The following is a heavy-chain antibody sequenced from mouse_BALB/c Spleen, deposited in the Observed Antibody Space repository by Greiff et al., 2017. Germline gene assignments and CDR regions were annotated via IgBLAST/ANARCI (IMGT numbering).Heavy chain of an antibody. J-gene: IGHJ4*01. CDR2: IWAGGST. CDR3: ARDQGGSRWLLRYYAMDY. Sequence: QVQLQQSGPGLVAPSQSLSITCTVSGFSLTSYGVHWVRQPPGKGLEWLGVIWAGGSTNYNSALMSRLSISKDNSKSQVFLKMNSLQTDDTAMYYCARDQGGSRWLLRYYAMDYWGQGTSVTVSS. D-gene: IGHD2-3*01. V-gene: IGHV2-9*02. CDR1: GFSLTSYG.